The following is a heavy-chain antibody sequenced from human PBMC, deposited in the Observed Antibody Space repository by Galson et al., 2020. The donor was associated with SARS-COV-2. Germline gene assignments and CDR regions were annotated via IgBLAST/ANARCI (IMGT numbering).Heavy chain of an antibody. J-gene: IGHJ4*02. CDR3: ARDGQTSSGWAFDY. CDR2: INPNSGGT. CDR1: GYTFTGYY. V-gene: IGHV1-2*06. Sequence: ASVKVSCKASGYTFTGYYMHWVRQAPGQGLEWMGRINPNSGGTNYAQKFQGRVTMTRDTSISTAYMELSRLRSDDTAVYYCARDGQTSSGWAFDYWGQGTLVTVSS. D-gene: IGHD6-19*01.